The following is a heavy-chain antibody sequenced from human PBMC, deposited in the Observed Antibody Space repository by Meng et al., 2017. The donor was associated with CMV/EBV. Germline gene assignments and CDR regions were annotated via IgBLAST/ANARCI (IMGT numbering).Heavy chain of an antibody. CDR2: IKSKTDGGTT. D-gene: IGHD4-17*01. CDR3: TTGRATVTGYYYYGMDV. J-gene: IGHJ6*02. Sequence: GGSLRLSCAASGFTFSDYYMSWIRQAPGKGLEWVGRIKSKTDGGTTDYAAPVKGRFTISRDDSKNTLYLQMNSLKTEDTAVYYCTTGRATVTGYYYYGMDVWGQGTTVTVSS. V-gene: IGHV3-15*01. CDR1: GFTFSDYY.